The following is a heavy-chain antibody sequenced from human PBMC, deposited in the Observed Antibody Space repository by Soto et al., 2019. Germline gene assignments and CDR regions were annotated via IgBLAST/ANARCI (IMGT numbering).Heavy chain of an antibody. CDR2: INHSGST. J-gene: IGHJ4*02. CDR1: GGSFSGYY. V-gene: IGHV4-34*01. CDR3: ARLGYRSSWCRDY. Sequence: QVQLQQWGAGLLKPSETLSLTCAVYGGSFSGYYWSWIRQPPGKGLEWIGEINHSGSTNYNPSLKSRVTLSLDTSKNQFSLKLSSVTAADTAVDYCARLGYRSSWCRDYWGQGTLVTVSS. D-gene: IGHD6-13*01.